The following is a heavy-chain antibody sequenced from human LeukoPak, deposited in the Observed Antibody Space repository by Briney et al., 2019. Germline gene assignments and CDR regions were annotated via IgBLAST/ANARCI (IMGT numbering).Heavy chain of an antibody. V-gene: IGHV6-1*01. CDR1: GDSVSSNSAT. CDR3: ARDPQSYNWYFDL. Sequence: SQTLSLTCAISGDSVSSNSATWNWIRQSPSRGLEWLGRTYYKSKGYSDYAVSVKSRITIDPDTSRNQFSLHLNSVSPEDTALYYCARDPQSYNWYFDLWGRGTLVTVSS. CDR2: TYYKSKGYS. D-gene: IGHD1-14*01. J-gene: IGHJ2*01.